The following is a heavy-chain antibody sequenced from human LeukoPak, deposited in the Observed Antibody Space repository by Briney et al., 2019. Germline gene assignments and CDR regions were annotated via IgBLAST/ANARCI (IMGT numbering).Heavy chain of an antibody. D-gene: IGHD6-13*01. V-gene: IGHV1-46*01. CDR2: INPSGGST. J-gene: IGHJ5*02. Sequence: ASVKVSCKAFGYTFTSNYMHWVRQAPGQGLEWMGIINPSGGSTSYAQKFQGRVTMTRDMSTSTVYMALSSLRSEDTAVYYCARSIYSSPRGGFDPWGQGTLVTVSS. CDR1: GYTFTSNY. CDR3: ARSIYSSPRGGFDP.